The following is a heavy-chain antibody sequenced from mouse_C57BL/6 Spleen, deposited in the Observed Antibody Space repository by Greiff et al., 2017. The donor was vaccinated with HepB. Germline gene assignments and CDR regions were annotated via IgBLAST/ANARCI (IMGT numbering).Heavy chain of an antibody. CDR3: ARKTTTVPYWYFDV. J-gene: IGHJ1*03. D-gene: IGHD1-1*01. CDR1: GFSLTSYG. CDR2: IWSGGST. Sequence: VMLVESGPGLVQPSQSLSITCTVSGFSLTSYGVHWVRQSPGKGLEWLGVIWSGGSTDYNAAFISRLSISKDNSKSQVFFKMNSLQADDTAIYYCARKTTTVPYWYFDVWGTGTTVTVSS. V-gene: IGHV2-2*01.